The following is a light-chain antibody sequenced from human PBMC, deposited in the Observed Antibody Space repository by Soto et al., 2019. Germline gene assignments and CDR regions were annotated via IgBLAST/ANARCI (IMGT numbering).Light chain of an antibody. J-gene: IGKJ3*01. CDR3: QQYGSSPLT. Sequence: EIVLTQSPGTPSLSPGERATLSCRARRSVNSSYLAWYQQKPGQAPRLLIYGPSSRATAIPDRFSGSGSGTDFTLTISRLEPEDFAVYYCQQYGSSPLTFGPGTKVDIK. V-gene: IGKV3-20*01. CDR1: RSVNSSY. CDR2: GPS.